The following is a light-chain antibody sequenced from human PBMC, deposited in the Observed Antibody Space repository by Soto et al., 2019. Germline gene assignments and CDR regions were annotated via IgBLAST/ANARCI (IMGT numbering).Light chain of an antibody. J-gene: IGLJ1*01. V-gene: IGLV1-40*01. CDR3: QSYDSSLSGFSV. CDR2: GNS. Sequence: QSVLTQPPSVSGAPGQRVTISCTGSSSNVGAGYDVHWYQQLPGTAPKLLIYGNSNRPSGVPDRFSGSKSGTSASLAITGLRAEDEADYYCQSYDSSLSGFSVFGTGTQLTVL. CDR1: SSNVGAGYD.